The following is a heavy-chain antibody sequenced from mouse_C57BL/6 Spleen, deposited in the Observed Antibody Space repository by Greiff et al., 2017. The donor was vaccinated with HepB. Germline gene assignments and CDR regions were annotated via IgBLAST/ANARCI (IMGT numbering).Heavy chain of an antibody. J-gene: IGHJ1*03. CDR2: ISSGSSTI. V-gene: IGHV5-17*01. Sequence: EVQVVESGGGLVKPGGSLKLSCAASGFTFSDYGMHWVRQAPEKGLEWVAYISSGSSTIYYADTVKGRFTISRDNAKNTLFLQMTSLRSEDTAMYYCARSPHYYGSRPWYFDVWGTGTTVTVSS. CDR3: ARSPHYYGSRPWYFDV. CDR1: GFTFSDYG. D-gene: IGHD1-1*01.